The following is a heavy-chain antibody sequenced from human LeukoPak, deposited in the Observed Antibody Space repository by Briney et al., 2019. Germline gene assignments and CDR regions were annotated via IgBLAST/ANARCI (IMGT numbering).Heavy chain of an antibody. CDR1: GFTFSNAW. Sequence: GSLRLSCAASGFTFSNAWMSWGRQAPRRRVEWVGRIKSKTDGGTTDYAAPVKGRFTISRDDSKNTLYLQRNSLKTEDTAVYYFPTDEERWLQLSRWGQGTLVTVSS. D-gene: IGHD5-24*01. CDR3: PTDEERWLQLSR. CDR2: IKSKTDGGTT. J-gene: IGHJ4*02. V-gene: IGHV3-15*01.